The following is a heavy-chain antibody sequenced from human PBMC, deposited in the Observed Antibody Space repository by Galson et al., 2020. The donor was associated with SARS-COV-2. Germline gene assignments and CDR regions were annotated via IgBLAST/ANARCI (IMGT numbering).Heavy chain of an antibody. D-gene: IGHD3-9*01. J-gene: IGHJ4*02. CDR1: GFTVSSNY. CDR2: IYSGGST. V-gene: IGHV3-53*04. Sequence: TGGSLRLSCAASGFTVSSNYMSWVRQAPGEGLEWVSVIYSGGSTYYADSVKGRFTISRHNSKNTLYLQMNSLRAEDTAVYYCARAGTYYDILTGYYKGGFDYWGQGTLVTVSS. CDR3: ARAGTYYDILTGYYKGGFDY.